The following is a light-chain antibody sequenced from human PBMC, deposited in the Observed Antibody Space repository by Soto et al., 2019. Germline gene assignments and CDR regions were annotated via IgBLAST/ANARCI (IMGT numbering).Light chain of an antibody. Sequence: DIQMTQSPSTLPASVGDRVTITGRASQSISSWLAWYQQKPGKAPKLLIYDASSLESGVPSRFSGSGSGTEFTLTISSLQPDDFATYYCQQYNSYSRTFGQGTKVDI. CDR1: QSISSW. V-gene: IGKV1-5*01. CDR2: DAS. J-gene: IGKJ1*01. CDR3: QQYNSYSRT.